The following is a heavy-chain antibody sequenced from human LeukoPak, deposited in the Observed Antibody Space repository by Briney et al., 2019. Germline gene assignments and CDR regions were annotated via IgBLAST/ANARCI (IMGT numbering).Heavy chain of an antibody. D-gene: IGHD4-23*01. CDR2: VSYDGSNK. CDR1: GFSFRDYW. V-gene: IGHV3-30*18. CDR3: AKDGPYGGADYYYYGMDV. J-gene: IGHJ6*02. Sequence: PGGSLRLSCAASGFSFRDYWMSWVRQAPGKGLEWVALVSYDGSNKYYVDSVKGRFTISRDNSKNTLYLQMNSLRPEDTAVYYCAKDGPYGGADYYYYGMDVWGQGTTVTVSS.